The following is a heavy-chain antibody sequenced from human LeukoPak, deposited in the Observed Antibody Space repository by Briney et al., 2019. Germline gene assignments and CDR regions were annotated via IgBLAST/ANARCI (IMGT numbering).Heavy chain of an antibody. CDR1: GFTFSSYA. CDR2: ISGSGGST. Sequence: PGGSLRLSCAASGFTFSSYAMSWVRQAPGKGLEWVSAISGSGGSTYYADSVKGRFTISRDNSKNTLYLQMNSLRAEDTAVYYCAKRMISIAAAGTMDYWGQGTLVTVPS. V-gene: IGHV3-23*01. D-gene: IGHD6-13*01. CDR3: AKRMISIAAAGTMDY. J-gene: IGHJ4*02.